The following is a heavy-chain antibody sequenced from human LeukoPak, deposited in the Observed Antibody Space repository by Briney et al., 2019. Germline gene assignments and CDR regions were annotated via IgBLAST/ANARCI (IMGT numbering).Heavy chain of an antibody. CDR2: FSGYGGGT. Sequence: GGSLRLSCAASGFTFSSYAMSWVRQAPGKGLEWVSTFSGYGGGTYYADSVKGRFTISRDNSKNTLYLQMNSLRAEDTAVYYCAKDTSAYYYDDAFDIWGQGTMVTVSS. CDR3: AKDTSAYYYDDAFDI. J-gene: IGHJ3*02. V-gene: IGHV3-23*01. D-gene: IGHD3-22*01. CDR1: GFTFSSYA.